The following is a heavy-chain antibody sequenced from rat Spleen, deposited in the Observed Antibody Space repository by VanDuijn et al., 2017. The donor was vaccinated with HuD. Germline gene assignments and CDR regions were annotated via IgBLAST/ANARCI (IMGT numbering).Heavy chain of an antibody. Sequence: EVQLVETGGGLVQPGGSLKLSCAASGFTFSGFYMAWVRQAPKKGLEWVASITYDGSSTYYGDSVKGRFTISRDNAKSTLYLQLNSLRSEDTATYYCTRAPYDWGQGVMVTVSS. V-gene: IGHV5-22*01. CDR1: GFTFSGFY. CDR2: ITYDGSST. J-gene: IGHJ2*01. CDR3: TRAPYD. D-gene: IGHD2-3*01.